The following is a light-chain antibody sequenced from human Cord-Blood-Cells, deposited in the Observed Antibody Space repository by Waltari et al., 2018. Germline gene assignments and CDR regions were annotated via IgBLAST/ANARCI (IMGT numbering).Light chain of an antibody. CDR3: SSYTSSSTWV. CDR2: DVS. Sequence: QSALTQPASVSGSPGQSITISCTGTSSDVGGYHYVSWYQQHPGKAPKLMIYDVSNRPSVVSNRFSGSKSGNTASLTISGLQAEDEADYYCSSYTSSSTWVFGGGTKLTVL. V-gene: IGLV2-14*03. CDR1: SSDVGGYHY. J-gene: IGLJ3*02.